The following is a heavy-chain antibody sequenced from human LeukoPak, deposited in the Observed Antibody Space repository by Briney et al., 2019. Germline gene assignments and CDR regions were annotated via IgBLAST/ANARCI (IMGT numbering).Heavy chain of an antibody. CDR1: GFTFSSYW. D-gene: IGHD4-23*01. CDR3: ARKTVVGSYFDY. Sequence: GGSLRLSCAASGFTFSSYWVSWVGQPPGKGGAWVANIKQDGSDKYYVDSVKGRFTISRDNAKNSLYLQINSLRAEDTAVYYCARKTVVGSYFDYWGQGTPVTVSS. J-gene: IGHJ4*02. V-gene: IGHV3-7*03. CDR2: IKQDGSDK.